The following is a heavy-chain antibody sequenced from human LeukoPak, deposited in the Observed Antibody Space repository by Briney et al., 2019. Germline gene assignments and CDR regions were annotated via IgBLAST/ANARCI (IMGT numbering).Heavy chain of an antibody. CDR2: ISGDGGST. Sequence: GGSLRLSSADPRFSFADYAMHTVRQAPGKGLGWVSLISGDGGSTYYADSVKGRFTVSRDNSKNSLYLQMNSLRTEDTALYYCAKDMRGSLFFDIWGQGTMVTVSS. CDR1: RFSFADYA. J-gene: IGHJ3*02. CDR3: AKDMRGSLFFDI. V-gene: IGHV3-43*02.